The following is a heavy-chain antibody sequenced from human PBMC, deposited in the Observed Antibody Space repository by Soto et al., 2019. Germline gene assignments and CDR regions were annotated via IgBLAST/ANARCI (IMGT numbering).Heavy chain of an antibody. D-gene: IGHD6-13*01. CDR2: IRAHNGNI. CDR3: AKNPIPAAVYNWFDP. CDR1: GYSFPTNV. V-gene: IGHV1-18*04. Sequence: ASVQVSCPASGYSFPTNVITWVRPAPGQGLEWMGWIRAHNGNIKYAQKFQGRVSMTTDTTTNTAYMEMRSLSSDDTAVYFCAKNPIPAAVYNWFDPWGQGTLVTVSS. J-gene: IGHJ5*02.